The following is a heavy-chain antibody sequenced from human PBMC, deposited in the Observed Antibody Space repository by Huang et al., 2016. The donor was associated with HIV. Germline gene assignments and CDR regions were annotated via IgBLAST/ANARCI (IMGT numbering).Heavy chain of an antibody. CDR3: VKDRRMRGSGWTFFDN. V-gene: IGHV3-9*01. J-gene: IGHJ4*02. Sequence: EVQLEEFGGRLVQPGRSLRLSCATYGFKFDDYAMHWVRKVPGGGLELVLGIRWNSGDILYAESVRGRFAISRDNAVKSLYLQMDSLRREDTALYYCVKDRRMRGSGWTFFDNWGQGTLVDVSS. CDR1: GFKFDDYA. D-gene: IGHD6-19*01. CDR2: IRWNSGDI.